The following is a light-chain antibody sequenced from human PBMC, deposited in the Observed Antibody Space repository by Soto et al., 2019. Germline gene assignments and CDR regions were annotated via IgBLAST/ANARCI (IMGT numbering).Light chain of an antibody. V-gene: IGKV1-39*01. CDR1: QSINTY. CDR3: QQSYRSPYT. Sequence: DIQMTQSPSSLSASVGDRVTVTCRASQSINTYLNWYQQKPGKAPKLLIYAASSLQSGVPSRFSGGGSRTDCTLTISSLQAEDFATYYCQQSYRSPYTFGHGTKLEIK. J-gene: IGKJ2*01. CDR2: AAS.